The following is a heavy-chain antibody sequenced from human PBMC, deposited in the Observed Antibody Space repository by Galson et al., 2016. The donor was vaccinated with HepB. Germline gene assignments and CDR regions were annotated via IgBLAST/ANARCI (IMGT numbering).Heavy chain of an antibody. J-gene: IGHJ3*01. D-gene: IGHD6-19*01. CDR2: IGTAGDT. Sequence: SLRLSCAASVFTFSTYDMHEVRQVAGKGLACVSGIGTAGDTYYPGSVKGRFIISRDNSNNTLYLQMNNLRAEDTAVYYCARDLDVEESSGWYDAFDLWGQGTMVTVSS. CDR3: ARDLDVEESSGWYDAFDL. V-gene: IGHV3-13*04. CDR1: VFTFSTYD.